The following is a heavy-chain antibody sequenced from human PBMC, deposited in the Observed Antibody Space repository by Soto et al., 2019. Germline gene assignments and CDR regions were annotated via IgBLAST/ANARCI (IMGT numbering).Heavy chain of an antibody. D-gene: IGHD3-22*01. J-gene: IGHJ4*02. V-gene: IGHV3-30-3*01. CDR1: GFTFSRYS. Sequence: QVQLVESGGGVVQPGRSLRLSCAASGFTFSRYSMHWVRQAPGKGLEWVAAISYDETNESYADSVKGRFTISRDTSKNTLFLQMNSLRPEDKAVYFCSRAPFDSSGYFAYWGQGTLVTGSS. CDR3: SRAPFDSSGYFAY. CDR2: ISYDETNE.